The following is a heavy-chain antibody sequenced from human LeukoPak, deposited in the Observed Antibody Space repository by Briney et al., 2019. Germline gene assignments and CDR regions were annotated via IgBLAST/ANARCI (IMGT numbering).Heavy chain of an antibody. J-gene: IGHJ3*02. CDR1: GFTFNNYW. CDR3: ARDPFTYNTRAYGAFDI. D-gene: IGHD1-14*01. V-gene: IGHV3-7*01. CDR2: IKEEGTEK. Sequence: TGGSLRLSCVASGFTFNNYWMTWVRQGPGKGLEWVANIKEEGTEKVYVDSVKGRFTVSRDNAKNSLYLQMDSLRVEDTAVYYCARDPFTYNTRAYGAFDIWGQGTMITVSS.